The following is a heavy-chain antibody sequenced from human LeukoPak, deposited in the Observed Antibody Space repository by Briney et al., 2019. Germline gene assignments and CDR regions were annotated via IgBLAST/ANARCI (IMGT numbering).Heavy chain of an antibody. V-gene: IGHV1-46*01. D-gene: IGHD3-10*01. CDR2: INPSGGST. J-gene: IGHJ4*02. CDR3: ARDRTMVRGAPTTTFDY. CDR1: GYTFTSYY. Sequence: ASVKVSCKASGYTFTSYYMHWVRQAPGQGLEWMGIINPSGGSTSYAQKFQGRVTMTRDTSTSTVYMELSSLRSEDTAVYYCARDRTMVRGAPTTTFDYWGQGTLVTVSS.